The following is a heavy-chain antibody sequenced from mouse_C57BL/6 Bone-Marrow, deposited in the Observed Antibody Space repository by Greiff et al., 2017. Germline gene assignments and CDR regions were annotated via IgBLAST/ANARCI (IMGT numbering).Heavy chain of an antibody. CDR1: GYTFTSYW. J-gene: IGHJ2*01. CDR2: IDPSDSYT. Sequence: QVQLQQPGAELVKPGASVKLSCKASGYTFTSYWMQWVTQRPGQGLEWIGEIDPSDSYTNYNQKFKSKATLTVDTSSSTAYMQLSSLTAEDSAVYCCERGGVITRYWGQGTPLTVSA. CDR3: ERGGVITRY. V-gene: IGHV1-50*01. D-gene: IGHD1-1*01.